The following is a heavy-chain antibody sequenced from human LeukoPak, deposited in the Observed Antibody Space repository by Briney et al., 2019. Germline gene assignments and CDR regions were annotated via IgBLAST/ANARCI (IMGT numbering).Heavy chain of an antibody. D-gene: IGHD4-17*01. CDR1: GGTFISYA. CDR3: AREGGTTVTTVGPYFDY. CDR2: MNPNSGNT. J-gene: IGHJ4*02. V-gene: IGHV1-8*03. Sequence: GASVKVSCKASGGTFISYAISWVRQATGQGLEWMGWMNPNSGNTGYAQKFQGRVTITADKSTSTAYMELSSLRSEDTAVYYCAREGGTTVTTVGPYFDYWGQGTLVTVSS.